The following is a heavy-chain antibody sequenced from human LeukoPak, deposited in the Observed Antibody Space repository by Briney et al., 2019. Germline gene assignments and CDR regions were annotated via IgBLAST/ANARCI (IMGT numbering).Heavy chain of an antibody. V-gene: IGHV1-46*01. CDR2: INPSGCST. J-gene: IGHJ4*02. D-gene: IGHD3-22*01. Sequence: ASVKVSCKASGYTFTSYYMHWVRQAPGQGLEWMGIINPSGCSTSYAQKFQGRVTMTRDTSTSTVYMELSSLRSEDTAVYYCARDLGFNYDSSGYYDFDYWGQGTLVTVSS. CDR3: ARDLGFNYDSSGYYDFDY. CDR1: GYTFTSYY.